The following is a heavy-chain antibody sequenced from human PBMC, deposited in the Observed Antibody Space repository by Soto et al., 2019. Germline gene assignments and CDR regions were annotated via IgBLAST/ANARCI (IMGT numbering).Heavy chain of an antibody. CDR3: ARGRQENSGYDFVYYYMDV. V-gene: IGHV4-31*03. CDR2: IYYSGST. J-gene: IGHJ6*03. Sequence: SETLSLTCTVSGGSISSGGYYWSWIRQHPGKGLEWIGYIYYSGSTYYNPSLKSRVTISVDTSKNQFSLKLSSVTAADTAVYYCARGRQENSGYDFVYYYMDVWGKGTTVTVSS. D-gene: IGHD5-12*01. CDR1: GGSISSGGYY.